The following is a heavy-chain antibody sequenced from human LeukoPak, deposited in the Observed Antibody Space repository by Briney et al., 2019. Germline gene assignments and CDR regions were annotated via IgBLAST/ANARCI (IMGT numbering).Heavy chain of an antibody. V-gene: IGHV3-30*18. CDR1: GFTFSSYG. CDR2: ISYDGSNK. J-gene: IGHJ4*02. D-gene: IGHD3-10*01. Sequence: GGSLRLPCAASGFTFSSYGMHWVRQAPGKGLEWVAVISYDGSNKYYADSVKGRFTISRDNSKNTLYLQMNSLRAEDTAVYYCAKDGVPVLWFGESYFDYWGQGTLVTVSS. CDR3: AKDGVPVLWFGESYFDY.